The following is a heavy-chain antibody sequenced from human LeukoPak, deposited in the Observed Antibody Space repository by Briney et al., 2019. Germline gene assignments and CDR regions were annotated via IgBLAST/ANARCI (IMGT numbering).Heavy chain of an antibody. D-gene: IGHD6-19*01. Sequence: GRSLRLSCAASGFTFDDYAMHWVRQALGKGLEWVSGISWNSGSIGYADSVKGRFTISRDNAKNSLYLQMNSLRAEDTALYYCAKDKGSGVDYWGQGTLVTVSS. CDR3: AKDKGSGVDY. CDR2: ISWNSGSI. J-gene: IGHJ4*02. CDR1: GFTFDDYA. V-gene: IGHV3-9*01.